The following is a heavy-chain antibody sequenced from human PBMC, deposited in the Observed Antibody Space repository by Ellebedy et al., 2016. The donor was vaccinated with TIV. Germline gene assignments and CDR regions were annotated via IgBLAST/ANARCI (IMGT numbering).Heavy chain of an antibody. D-gene: IGHD1-26*01. CDR1: GITFSSYW. CDR2: INSDGSST. Sequence: HTGGSLRLSCAASGITFSSYWMHSVRQAPGKWLVWVSRINSDGSSTTYADSVKGRFTISRDNAKNTVYLQMNSLRAEDTAVYYCATERSGGYYNYWGQGTLVTVSS. V-gene: IGHV3-74*01. J-gene: IGHJ4*02. CDR3: ATERSGGYYNY.